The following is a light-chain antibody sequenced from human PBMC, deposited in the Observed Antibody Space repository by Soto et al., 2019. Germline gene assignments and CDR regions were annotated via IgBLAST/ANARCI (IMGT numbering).Light chain of an antibody. CDR1: QSVSID. CDR2: GAS. J-gene: IGKJ4*01. CDR3: QQYGSSRLT. Sequence: EIVMTQSPATLSVSPGERATLSCRASQSVSIDLAWYQQTPGQAPRLLIYGASSRATGTPDRFSGSGSGTDFTLTISRLEPEDFAVYYCQQYGSSRLTFGGGTKVDI. V-gene: IGKV3-20*01.